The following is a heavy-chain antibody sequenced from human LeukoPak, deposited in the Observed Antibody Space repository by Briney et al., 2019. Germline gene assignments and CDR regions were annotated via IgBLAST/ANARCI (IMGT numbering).Heavy chain of an antibody. Sequence: SETLSLTCTVSGGSISSYYWSWIRQPPGKGLEWIGYIYYSGSTNYNPSLKSRVTISVDTSKNRFSLKLSSVTAADTAVYYCARTYYYGSGSYGFDYWGQGTLVTVSS. CDR1: GGSISSYY. V-gene: IGHV4-59*01. CDR2: IYYSGST. D-gene: IGHD3-10*01. CDR3: ARTYYYGSGSYGFDY. J-gene: IGHJ4*02.